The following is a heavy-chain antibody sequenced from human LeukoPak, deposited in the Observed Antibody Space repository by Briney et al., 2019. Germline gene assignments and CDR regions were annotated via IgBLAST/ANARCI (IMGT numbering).Heavy chain of an antibody. J-gene: IGHJ5*02. D-gene: IGHD3-3*01. CDR1: GYTFTGYY. V-gene: IGHV1-2*02. CDR3: ARGSADFWSGYSLSS. CDR2: INPNSGGT. Sequence: GASVKVSCKASGYTFTGYYMHWVRQAPGQGLEWMGWINPNSGGTNYAQKFQGRVTMNRDTSISTAYMELSRLRSDDTAVYYCARGSADFWSGYSLSSWGEGKLVTVSS.